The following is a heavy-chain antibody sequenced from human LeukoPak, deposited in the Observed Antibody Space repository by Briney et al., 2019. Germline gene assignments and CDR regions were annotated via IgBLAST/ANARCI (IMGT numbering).Heavy chain of an antibody. J-gene: IGHJ4*02. CDR1: GFTFSSYW. CDR2: IKQDGSEK. D-gene: IGHD3-22*01. Sequence: GGSLRLSCAASGFTFSSYWMSWVRQAPGKGLEWVANIKQDGSEKYYVDSVKGRFTISRDNAKNSLYLQMNSLRAEDTAVYYCARAVPYYYDSSGYYYAGSNFDYWGQGTLVTVSS. V-gene: IGHV3-7*01. CDR3: ARAVPYYYDSSGYYYAGSNFDY.